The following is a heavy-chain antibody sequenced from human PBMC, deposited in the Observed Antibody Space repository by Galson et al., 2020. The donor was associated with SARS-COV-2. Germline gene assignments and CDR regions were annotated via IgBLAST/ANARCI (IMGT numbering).Heavy chain of an antibody. CDR2: ISYDGFNT. CDR3: AKDRADSSGDYYGEIDY. Sequence: GESLKISCAASGFSFSDYGVHWVRQAPGKGLEWVGVISYDGFNTHYADSVKGRFTISRDNPKNTLYLQMNSLRPEDTAVYFCAKDRADSSGDYYGEIDYWGQGTLVIVSS. D-gene: IGHD3-22*01. CDR1: GFSFSDYG. J-gene: IGHJ4*02. V-gene: IGHV3-30*18.